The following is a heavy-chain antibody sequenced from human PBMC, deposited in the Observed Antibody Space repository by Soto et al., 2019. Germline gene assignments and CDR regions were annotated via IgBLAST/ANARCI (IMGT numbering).Heavy chain of an antibody. Sequence: SVKVSCNASGYTFTSYGISWVRQAPVQGLDWMGWISAYNGNTKYAQDLQGRVTMTTDTSTSTAYMELRSLRSDDTAVYYCARFSGGSYNTYYFYYGMDVWGQGTTVTVSS. D-gene: IGHD2-15*01. J-gene: IGHJ6*02. CDR3: ARFSGGSYNTYYFYYGMDV. CDR1: GYTFTSYG. CDR2: ISAYNGNT. V-gene: IGHV1-18*01.